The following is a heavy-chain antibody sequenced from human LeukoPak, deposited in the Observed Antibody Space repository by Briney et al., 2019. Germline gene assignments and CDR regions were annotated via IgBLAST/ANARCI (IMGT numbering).Heavy chain of an antibody. V-gene: IGHV3-23*01. CDR1: GFTFSSYT. D-gene: IGHD3-22*01. CDR3: AKRRYDSSGHFDS. J-gene: IGHJ4*02. Sequence: GGSLRLSCAASGFTFSSYTMTWVRQAPGKGLEWVSTISVSGGTAYYPDSVKGRFTISKDLSKNTLYMRMSSLRAEDTAVYFCAKRRYDSSGHFDSWGQGTLVTVSS. CDR2: ISVSGGTA.